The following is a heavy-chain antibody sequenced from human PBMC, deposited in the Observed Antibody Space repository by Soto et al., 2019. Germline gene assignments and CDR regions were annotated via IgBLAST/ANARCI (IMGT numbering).Heavy chain of an antibody. Sequence: GSLRLSCAASGFTFSSYAMSWVRQAPGKGLEWVSAISGSGGSTYYADSVKGRFTVSRDNSKNTLYLQMNSLRAEDTAVYYCAKTKAKSRDAFDIWGQGTMVTVSS. J-gene: IGHJ3*02. CDR3: AKTKAKSRDAFDI. CDR2: ISGSGGST. V-gene: IGHV3-23*01. CDR1: GFTFSSYA.